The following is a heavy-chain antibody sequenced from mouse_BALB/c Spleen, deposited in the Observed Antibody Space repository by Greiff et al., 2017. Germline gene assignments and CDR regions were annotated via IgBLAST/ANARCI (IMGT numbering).Heavy chain of an antibody. J-gene: IGHJ2*01. Sequence: EVQLQQSGPELVKPGASVKISCKASGFTFTDYNMHWVKQTHGKSLEWIGYIYPYNGGTGYNQKFKSKVTLTVDNSSNTAFMELRSLTSEDSAVYYCARGELGRYYFDYWGQGTTLTVSS. CDR3: ARGELGRYYFDY. D-gene: IGHD4-1*01. CDR1: GFTFTDYN. V-gene: IGHV1S29*02. CDR2: IYPYNGGT.